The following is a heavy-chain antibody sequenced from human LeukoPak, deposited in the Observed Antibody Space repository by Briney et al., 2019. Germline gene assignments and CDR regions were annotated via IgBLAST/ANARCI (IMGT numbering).Heavy chain of an antibody. J-gene: IGHJ4*02. CDR3: ARDLGGPTMIAGFDY. CDR2: INSDGSST. V-gene: IGHV3-74*01. D-gene: IGHD3-22*01. CDR1: GFTFSSYW. Sequence: PGGSLRLSCAASGFTFSSYWMHWVRQAPGKGLVWVSRINSDGSSTSYADSVKGRFTISGDNAKNTLYLQMNSLRAEDTAVYYCARDLGGPTMIAGFDYWGQGTLVTVSS.